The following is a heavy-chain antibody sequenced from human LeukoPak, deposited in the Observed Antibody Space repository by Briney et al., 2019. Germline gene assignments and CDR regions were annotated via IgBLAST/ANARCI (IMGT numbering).Heavy chain of an antibody. CDR1: GGTFSSYA. V-gene: IGHV1-69*13. CDR3: ARYSYGDYVVDHYYFDY. J-gene: IGHJ4*02. D-gene: IGHD4-17*01. Sequence: SVKVSCKASGGTFSSYAISWVRQAPGQGPEWMGGIIPIFGTANYAQKFQGRVTITADESTSTAYMELSSLRSEDTAVYYCARYSYGDYVVDHYYFDYWGQGTLVTVSS. CDR2: IIPIFGTA.